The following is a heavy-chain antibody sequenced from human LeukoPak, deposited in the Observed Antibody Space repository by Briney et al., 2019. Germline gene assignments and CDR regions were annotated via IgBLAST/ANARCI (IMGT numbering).Heavy chain of an antibody. CDR1: GYTFIDYY. J-gene: IGHJ6*02. CDR3: ARGGRVYDFWSGSPPYYYYYGMDV. CDR2: INPNSGGT. Sequence: ASVKASCKASGYTFIDYYMHWVRQAPGQGLEWMGWINPNSGGTNYAQKFQGRVTMTRDTSTSTAYMELRSLRSDDTAVYYCARGGRVYDFWSGSPPYYYYYGMDVWGQGTTVTVSS. V-gene: IGHV1-2*02. D-gene: IGHD3-3*01.